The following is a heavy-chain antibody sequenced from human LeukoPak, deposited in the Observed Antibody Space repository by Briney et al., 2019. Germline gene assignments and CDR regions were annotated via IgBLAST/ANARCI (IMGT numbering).Heavy chain of an antibody. CDR2: MNPNSGNT. D-gene: IGHD3-10*01. Sequence: EASVKVSCKASGYTFTSYDINWVRQATGQGLEWMGWMNPNSGNTGYAQKFQGRVTMTRNTSISTAYMELSSLRSEDTAVYYCARVLTMVRGVNPVGYWGQGTLVTVSS. CDR1: GYTFTSYD. J-gene: IGHJ4*02. V-gene: IGHV1-8*01. CDR3: ARVLTMVRGVNPVGY.